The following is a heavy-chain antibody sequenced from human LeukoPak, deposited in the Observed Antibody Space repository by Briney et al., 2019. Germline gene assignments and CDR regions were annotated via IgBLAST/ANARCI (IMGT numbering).Heavy chain of an antibody. CDR2: ISYDGSNK. CDR1: GFTFSSYA. Sequence: GGSLRLSCAASGFTFSSYAMHWVRPAPGKGLEWVAVISYDGSNKYYADSVKGRFTISRDNSKNALYLQMNSLRAEDTAVYYCARDLNYYDSSGMGFDIWGQGTMVTVSS. V-gene: IGHV3-30-3*01. D-gene: IGHD3-22*01. J-gene: IGHJ3*02. CDR3: ARDLNYYDSSGMGFDI.